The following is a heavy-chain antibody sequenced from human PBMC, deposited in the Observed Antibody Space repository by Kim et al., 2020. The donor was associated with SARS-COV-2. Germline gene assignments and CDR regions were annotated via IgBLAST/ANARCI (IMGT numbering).Heavy chain of an antibody. J-gene: IGHJ5*02. V-gene: IGHV3-48*03. Sequence: GGSLRLSCVASGIMFKNYELNWVRQAPGKGLEWLSYISRSGDSLYYADSVRGRFTISRDNAKNSLHLQMYSLRVEDTAVYFCAGADVEHLRWNWFDPWGQGNLVTVSS. CDR3: AGADVEHLRWNWFDP. CDR2: ISRSGDSL. D-gene: IGHD2-21*01. CDR1: GIMFKNYE.